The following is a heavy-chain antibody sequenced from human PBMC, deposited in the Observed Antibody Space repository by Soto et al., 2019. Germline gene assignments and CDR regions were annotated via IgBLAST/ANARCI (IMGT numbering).Heavy chain of an antibody. CDR3: AREIVTAGGNNYFDP. CDR2: VYYTGDT. CDR1: GGTVASSHW. V-gene: IGHV4-4*02. D-gene: IGHD2-21*02. J-gene: IGHJ5*02. Sequence: SETLSLTCGVSGGTVASSHWWGWVRQSPGRGLEWIGNVYYTGDTNFNPSRQSRVTFSVAKSNNQFSLRLTSGTAADTAVYFCAREIVTAGGNNYFDPWGPGTLVTVSS.